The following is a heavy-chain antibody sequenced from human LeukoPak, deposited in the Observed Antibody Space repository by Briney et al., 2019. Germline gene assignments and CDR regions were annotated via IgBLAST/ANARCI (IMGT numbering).Heavy chain of an antibody. CDR3: AKRNSSGWYYFDY. CDR2: IRCDGTIT. Sequence: GGSLRLSCAASGFTFSSYAISWVRQAPGKGREWVSAIRCDGTITYYPDSVKGRFTISRDNSKNKLQLQLNSLRAEDTAVYYCAKRNSSGWYYFDYWGQGTLVTVSS. D-gene: IGHD6-19*01. CDR1: GFTFSSYA. J-gene: IGHJ4*02. V-gene: IGHV3-23*01.